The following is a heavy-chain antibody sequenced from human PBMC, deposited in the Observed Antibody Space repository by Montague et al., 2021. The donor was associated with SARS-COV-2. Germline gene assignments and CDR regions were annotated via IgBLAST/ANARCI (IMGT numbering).Heavy chain of an antibody. D-gene: IGHD5-12*01. V-gene: IGHV4-59*01. CDR3: ASGGGYSGYDHDY. Sequence: SETLSLTCTVSGGSISSYYWSWIRQPPGKGLELIGYIYYSWSTNYNPSLKSQVTISVDTSKNQFSLKLSSVTAADTAVYYCASGGGYSGYDHDYWGQGTLVTVSS. CDR1: GGSISSYY. J-gene: IGHJ4*02. CDR2: IYYSWST.